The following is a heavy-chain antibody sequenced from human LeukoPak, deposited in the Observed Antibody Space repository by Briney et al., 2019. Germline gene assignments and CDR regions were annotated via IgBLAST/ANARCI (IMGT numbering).Heavy chain of an antibody. J-gene: IGHJ3*02. CDR3: ARDRPEVIGAFDI. CDR1: GGSISSGGYY. D-gene: IGHD3-22*01. V-gene: IGHV4-31*03. Sequence: SETLSLTCTVSGGSISSGGYYWSWIRQHPGKSLEWIGYIYYSGSTYYNPSLKSRVTISVDTSKNQFSLKLSSVTAADTAVYYCARDRPEVIGAFDIWGQGTMVTVSS. CDR2: IYYSGST.